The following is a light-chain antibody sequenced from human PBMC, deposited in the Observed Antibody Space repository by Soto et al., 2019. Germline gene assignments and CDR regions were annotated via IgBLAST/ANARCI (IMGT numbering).Light chain of an antibody. J-gene: IGKJ1*01. CDR2: GAS. V-gene: IGKV3-20*01. CDR1: QSVSNNY. CDR3: HQYSSSPRT. Sequence: EVVLTQSPGTLSLSPGERATLSCRASQSVSNNYLAWYQQKPGQAPRLLISGASTRATGVPDRFSGSGSGTEFTLTISRLEPEDFVVFYCHQYSSSPRTFGQGTRVEVK.